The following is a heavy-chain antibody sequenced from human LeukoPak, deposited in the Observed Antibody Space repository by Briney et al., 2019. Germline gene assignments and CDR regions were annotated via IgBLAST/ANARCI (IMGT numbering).Heavy chain of an antibody. Sequence: GESLKISCKGSGYSFTSYWIGWVRQMPGKGLEWMGIIYPGDSDARYSPSFQGQVTISADKSISTAYLQWSSLKASDTAMYYCARHSASDDYAKCPDYWGQGTLVTVSS. CDR2: IYPGDSDA. V-gene: IGHV5-51*01. J-gene: IGHJ4*02. CDR1: GYSFTSYW. CDR3: ARHSASDDYAKCPDY. D-gene: IGHD4-17*01.